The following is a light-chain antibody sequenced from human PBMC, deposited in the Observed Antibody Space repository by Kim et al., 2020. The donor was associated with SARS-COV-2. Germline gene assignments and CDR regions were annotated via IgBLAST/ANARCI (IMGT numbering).Light chain of an antibody. V-gene: IGKV3-20*01. Sequence: FSPGESASLSCSASQSVSSSYLAWYQQKPGQAPRLLIYGASSRATGIPDRFSGSGSGTDFTLTISRLEPEDFAVYYCQQYGSSPYTFGQGTKLEI. CDR3: QQYGSSPYT. CDR2: GAS. J-gene: IGKJ2*01. CDR1: QSVSSSY.